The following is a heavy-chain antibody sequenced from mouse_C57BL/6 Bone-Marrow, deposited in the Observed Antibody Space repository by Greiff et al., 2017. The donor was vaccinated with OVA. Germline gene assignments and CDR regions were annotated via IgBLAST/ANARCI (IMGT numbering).Heavy chain of an antibody. V-gene: IGHV3-6*01. D-gene: IGHD1-1*01. CDR2: ISYDGSN. Sequence: EVQLQESGPGLVKPSQSLSLTCSVTGFSITSGYYWNWIRQFPGNKLEWMGYISYDGSNNYNPSLKNRISITRDTSKNQFFLKLNSVTTEDTATYYCARGTTVVATDWYFDVWGTGTTVTVSS. J-gene: IGHJ1*03. CDR3: ARGTTVVATDWYFDV. CDR1: GFSITSGYY.